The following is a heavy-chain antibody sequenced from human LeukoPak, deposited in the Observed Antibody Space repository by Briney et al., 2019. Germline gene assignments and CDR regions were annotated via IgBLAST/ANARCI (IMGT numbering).Heavy chain of an antibody. CDR2: ISKDGGNK. D-gene: IGHD1-1*01. V-gene: IGHV3-43*02. J-gene: IGHJ4*02. CDR3: AKRSGAPNNFDY. Sequence: GGSLRLSCAASGFTFDEHDMYWVRQVPGKGLEWVCLISKDGGNKHYADSVKGRFSISRDNNRNSLSLQMNSLRSGDTALYFCAKRSGAPNNFDYWGQGALVTVSS. CDR1: GFTFDEHD.